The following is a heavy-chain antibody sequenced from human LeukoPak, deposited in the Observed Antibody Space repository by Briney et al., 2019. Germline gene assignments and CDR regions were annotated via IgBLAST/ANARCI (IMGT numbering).Heavy chain of an antibody. D-gene: IGHD5-18*01. J-gene: IGHJ4*02. CDR2: IKQDGSEK. V-gene: IGHV3-7*01. CDR3: AREAPDTAMVPDY. CDR1: GFTFSSYW. Sequence: GGPLRLSCAASGFTFSSYWMSWVRQAPGKGLEWVANIKQDGSEKYYADSVKGRFTISRDNAKNSLYLQMNSLRAEDTAVYYCAREAPDTAMVPDYWGQGTLVTVSS.